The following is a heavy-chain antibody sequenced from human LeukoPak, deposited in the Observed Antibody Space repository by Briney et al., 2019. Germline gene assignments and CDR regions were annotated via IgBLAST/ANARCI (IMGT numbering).Heavy chain of an antibody. J-gene: IGHJ4*02. CDR2: ISGYNGDT. Sequence: EASVKVSCKASGYTFTSYGISWVRQAPGQGLEWMGWISGYNGDTNYAQKFQDRVTMTTDTSTSTAYMDLRSLRSDDTAVYYCARDRYGVRSGSCDYWGQGTLVTVSS. D-gene: IGHD1-26*01. CDR1: GYTFTSYG. CDR3: ARDRYGVRSGSCDY. V-gene: IGHV1-18*01.